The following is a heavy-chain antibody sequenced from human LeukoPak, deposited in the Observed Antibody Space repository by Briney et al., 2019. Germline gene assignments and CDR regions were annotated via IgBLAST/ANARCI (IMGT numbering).Heavy chain of an antibody. CDR1: GITFSSYW. Sequence: GGSLRLSCAASGITFSSYWMSWLRQAPGKGLEWVANINEDGSEKYYVDSVEGRFTISRDNAKNSLYLQMNSLRDDDTAVYYCARDGSGRPLRYWGQGTLVTVSS. D-gene: IGHD3-10*01. J-gene: IGHJ4*02. CDR2: INEDGSEK. CDR3: ARDGSGRPLRY. V-gene: IGHV3-7*01.